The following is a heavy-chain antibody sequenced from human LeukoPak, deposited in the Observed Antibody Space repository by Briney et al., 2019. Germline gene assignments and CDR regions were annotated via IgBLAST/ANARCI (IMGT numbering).Heavy chain of an antibody. V-gene: IGHV3-7*01. D-gene: IGHD6-19*01. CDR2: IKRGENEQ. CDR1: GFTFSSYF. Sequence: GGSLRLSCAASGFTFSSYFMTWVRQAPGKGLEWVANIKRGENEQYYVDSVRGRFTIARDNAKNSLYLQMNSLRAEDTAVYYCARELIAVAGDYGMDVWGQGTTVTVSS. CDR3: ARELIAVAGDYGMDV. J-gene: IGHJ6*02.